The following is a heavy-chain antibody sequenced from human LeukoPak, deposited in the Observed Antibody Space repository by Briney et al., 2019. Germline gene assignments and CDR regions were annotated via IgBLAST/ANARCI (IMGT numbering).Heavy chain of an antibody. CDR2: ISSSGSTI. CDR1: GFTFSDYY. D-gene: IGHD4-17*01. CDR3: ARVTVTTWYNWFDP. V-gene: IGHV3-11*01. Sequence: GGSLRLSCAASGFTFSDYYMSWIRQAPGKGLEWVSYISSSGSTIYYADSVKGRFTISRDNAKNSLYLQMNSLRAEDTAVYYCARVTVTTWYNWFDPWGQGTLVTVSS. J-gene: IGHJ5*02.